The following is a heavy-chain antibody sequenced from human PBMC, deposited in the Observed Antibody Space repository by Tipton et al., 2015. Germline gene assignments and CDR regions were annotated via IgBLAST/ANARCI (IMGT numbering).Heavy chain of an antibody. CDR3: ARWAAYFDL. Sequence: QLVQSGAEVKKPGASVKVSCKASGYTFTDYGITWVRQAPGQGLEWMGWISVYNGNTNYAEKFQGRVTLTTDTSTSTASMELRSLRSDDPAVYYCARWAAYFDLWGRGTLVTVSS. CDR1: GYTFTDYG. D-gene: IGHD2-15*01. J-gene: IGHJ2*01. CDR2: ISVYNGNT. V-gene: IGHV1-18*01.